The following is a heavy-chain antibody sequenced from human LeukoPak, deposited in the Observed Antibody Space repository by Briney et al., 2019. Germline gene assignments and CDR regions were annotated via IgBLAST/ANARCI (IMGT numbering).Heavy chain of an antibody. CDR1: GFTVSSHY. V-gene: IGHV3-66*01. J-gene: IGHJ6*02. Sequence: GGSLRLSRAVSGFTVSSHYMSWVRQAPGKGLEWVSVIYSGGSTYYADSVKGRFTISRDNSKNTLYLQMNSLRAEDTAVYYCARGGVTRGYYYYGMDVWGQGTTVTVSS. CDR3: ARGGVTRGYYYYGMDV. CDR2: IYSGGST. D-gene: IGHD2-21*02.